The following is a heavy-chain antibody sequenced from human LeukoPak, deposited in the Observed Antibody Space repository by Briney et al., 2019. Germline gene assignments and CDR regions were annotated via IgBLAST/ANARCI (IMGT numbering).Heavy chain of an antibody. Sequence: GGSLRLSCAASGFTVSSNYMSWVRQAPGKGLEWVSVIYSGGSTYYADSVKGRFTISRDNSKNTLYLQMNSLRAEDTAVYYCAKEPRWELLHSFDIWGQGTTVTVSS. CDR2: IYSGGST. V-gene: IGHV3-66*01. CDR3: AKEPRWELLHSFDI. D-gene: IGHD1-26*01. J-gene: IGHJ3*02. CDR1: GFTVSSNY.